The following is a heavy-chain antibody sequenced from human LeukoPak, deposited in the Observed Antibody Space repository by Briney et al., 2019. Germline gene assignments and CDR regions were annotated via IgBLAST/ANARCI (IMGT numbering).Heavy chain of an antibody. V-gene: IGHV3-20*04. CDR1: GSTFDDYG. D-gene: IGHD4-11*01. Sequence: GGSLRLSCAASGSTFDDYGMSWVRQAPGKGLEWVSGINWNGGSTGYADSVKGRFTISRDNAKNSLYLQMNSLRAEDMALYYCAKGVTTHYSYYYMDVWGKGTSVTVSS. CDR3: AKGVTTHYSYYYMDV. CDR2: INWNGGST. J-gene: IGHJ6*03.